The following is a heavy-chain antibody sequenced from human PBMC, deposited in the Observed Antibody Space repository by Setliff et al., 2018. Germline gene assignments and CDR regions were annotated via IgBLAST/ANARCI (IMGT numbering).Heavy chain of an antibody. CDR1: GYTFSDYY. J-gene: IGHJ3*01. CDR2: INPKSGGA. D-gene: IGHD3-22*01. CDR3: ARGGIYNYVSSAYFDL. Sequence: ASVKVSCKASGYTFSDYYMYWVRQAPGQGLEWLGWINPKSGGAHYAQKFRGRVTMSRETSISTDYMELSRLTSDDTAVYYCARGGIYNYVSSAYFDLWGQGSMVTVSS. V-gene: IGHV1-2*02.